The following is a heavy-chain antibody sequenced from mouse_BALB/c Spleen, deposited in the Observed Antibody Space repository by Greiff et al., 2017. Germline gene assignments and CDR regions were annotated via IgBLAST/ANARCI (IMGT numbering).Heavy chain of an antibody. Sequence: QVQLQQSGAELAKPGASVKMSCKASGYTFTSYWMHWVKQRPGQGLEWIGYINPSTGYTEYNQKFKDKATLTADKSSSTAYMQLSSLTSEDSAVYYCARYHRYDGDYWGQGTSVTVAA. CDR3: ARYHRYDGDY. CDR1: GYTFTSYW. J-gene: IGHJ4*01. V-gene: IGHV1-7*01. D-gene: IGHD2-14*01. CDR2: INPSTGYT.